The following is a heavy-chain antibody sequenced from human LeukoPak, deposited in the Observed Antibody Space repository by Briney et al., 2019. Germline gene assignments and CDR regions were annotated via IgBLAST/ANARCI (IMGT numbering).Heavy chain of an antibody. CDR3: AAEWRYCSGGSCHEGDY. V-gene: IGHV1-58*02. CDR1: GFTFTSSA. J-gene: IGHJ4*02. CDR2: IVVGSGNT. D-gene: IGHD2-15*01. Sequence: ASVKVSCKASGFTFTSSAMQWVRQARGQRLEWIGWIVVGSGNTNYAQKFQERVTITRDMSTSTAYMELSSLRSEDTAVYYCAAEWRYCSGGSCHEGDYWGQGTLVTVSS.